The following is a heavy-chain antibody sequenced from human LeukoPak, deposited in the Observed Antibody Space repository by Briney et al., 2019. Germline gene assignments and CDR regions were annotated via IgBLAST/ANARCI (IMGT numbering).Heavy chain of an antibody. V-gene: IGHV3-23*01. CDR1: GFTFSSYA. CDR2: ISGSGGGT. D-gene: IGHD6-19*01. Sequence: GGSLRLSCAASGFTFSSYAMSWVRQAPGKGLEGVSAISGSGGGTYYADSVKGRFTISRDNSKNTLYLQMNSLRAEDTAVYYCAKDQGGSSGWFDYWGQGTLVTVSS. J-gene: IGHJ4*02. CDR3: AKDQGGSSGWFDY.